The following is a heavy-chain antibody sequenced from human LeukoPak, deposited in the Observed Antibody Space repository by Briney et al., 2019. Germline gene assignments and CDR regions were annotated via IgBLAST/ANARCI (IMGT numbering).Heavy chain of an antibody. J-gene: IGHJ6*02. CDR3: AREGDYYDSSGYYSGDYYGMDV. Sequence: ASVKVSCKASGGTFSSYAIIWVRQAPGQGLEWMGRIIPILGIANYAQKFQGRVTITADKSTSTAYMELSSLRSEDTAVYYCAREGDYYDSSGYYSGDYYGMDVWGQGTTVTVSS. CDR1: GGTFSSYA. CDR2: IIPILGIA. D-gene: IGHD3-22*01. V-gene: IGHV1-69*04.